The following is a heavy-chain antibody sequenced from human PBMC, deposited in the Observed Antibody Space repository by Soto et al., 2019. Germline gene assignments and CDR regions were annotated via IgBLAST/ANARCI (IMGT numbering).Heavy chain of an antibody. Sequence: EVQLVESGGGLVKPGGSLRLSCAASGFTFSSYSMNWVRQAPGKGLEWVSSISSSSSYIYYADSVKGRFTISRDNAKNSLYLQMTSLRAEDTAVYSCARGPNEPDYYYYGMDVWGQGTTVTVSS. CDR3: ARGPNEPDYYYYGMDV. V-gene: IGHV3-21*01. CDR2: ISSSSSYI. J-gene: IGHJ6*02. CDR1: GFTFSSYS. D-gene: IGHD1-1*01.